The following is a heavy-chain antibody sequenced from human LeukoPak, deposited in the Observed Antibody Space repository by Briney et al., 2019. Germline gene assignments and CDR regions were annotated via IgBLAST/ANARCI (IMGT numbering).Heavy chain of an antibody. D-gene: IGHD3-22*01. CDR1: GFAFSRFG. Sequence: GGSLRLSCAASGFAFSRFGMHWVRQAPDKGLEWVAVIWYYEANKYYADSAKGRFTISRDNSKNTLYLEMNSLRAEDTAVYYCASFYDSTGRDYWGQGTLVTVSS. CDR3: ASFYDSTGRDY. V-gene: IGHV3-33*03. CDR2: IWYYEANK. J-gene: IGHJ4*02.